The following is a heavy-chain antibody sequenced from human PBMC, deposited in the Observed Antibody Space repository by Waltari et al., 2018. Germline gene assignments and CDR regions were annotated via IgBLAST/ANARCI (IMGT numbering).Heavy chain of an antibody. CDR1: GASINIHF. V-gene: IGHV4-59*11. CDR3: AERGGGH. CDR2: IHYTGNT. D-gene: IGHD1-1*01. J-gene: IGHJ4*02. Sequence: QVQLQESGPGLVKPSETLSLTCTIPGASINIHFWSWIRQPPGKGLEWIGFIHYTGNTNYNPSLKGRVTISVDATKNQFSLKLNSVTAADTAVYFWAERGGGHWGQGTLVTVSS.